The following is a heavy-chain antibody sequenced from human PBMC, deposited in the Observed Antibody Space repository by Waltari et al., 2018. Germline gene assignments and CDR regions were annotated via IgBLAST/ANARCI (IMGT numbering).Heavy chain of an antibody. J-gene: IGHJ4*02. D-gene: IGHD2-21*01. CDR1: GYTFTGYY. Sequence: QVQLVQSGAEVKKPGASVKVSCKASGYTFTGYYMHWVRQAPGQGLEWMGWSNPNSGGTNYAQKLQGRVTMTRDTSISTAYMGLGRLRSDDTAVYYCAYLEEGDIDYWGQGTLVTVSS. CDR3: AYLEEGDIDY. V-gene: IGHV1-2*02. CDR2: SNPNSGGT.